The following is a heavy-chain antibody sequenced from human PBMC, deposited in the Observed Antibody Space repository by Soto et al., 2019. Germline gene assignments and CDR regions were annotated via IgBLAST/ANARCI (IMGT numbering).Heavy chain of an antibody. Sequence: QVQLQESGPGLVKPSGTLSLSCAVSGGSVSNNNWWSWVRQSPGHGLEWIGEIHHSGGTSYNPSLESRATLSVDESKNELSLRLNYVTAADTAVYYCTKNSAYALDYWGLGILVTVSS. J-gene: IGHJ4*02. D-gene: IGHD5-12*01. CDR2: IHHSGGT. CDR3: TKNSAYALDY. V-gene: IGHV4-4*02. CDR1: GGSVSNNNW.